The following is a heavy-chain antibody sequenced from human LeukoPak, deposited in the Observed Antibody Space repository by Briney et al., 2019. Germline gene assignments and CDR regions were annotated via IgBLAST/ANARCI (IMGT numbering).Heavy chain of an antibody. J-gene: IGHJ4*02. CDR2: IYHSGST. V-gene: IGHV4-38-2*02. Sequence: PSETLSLTCTVSGYSISGGYYWGWIRQPPGKGLEWIGSIYHSGSTYYNPSLKSRVTISVDTSKNQFSLKLSSVTAADTAVYYCARATFNSIAAAGNFDYWGQGTLVTVS. CDR3: ARATFNSIAAAGNFDY. D-gene: IGHD6-13*01. CDR1: GYSISGGYY.